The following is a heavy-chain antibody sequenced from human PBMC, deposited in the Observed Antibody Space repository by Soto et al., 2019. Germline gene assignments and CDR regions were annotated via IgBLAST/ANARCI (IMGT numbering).Heavy chain of an antibody. J-gene: IGHJ6*02. CDR2: IDPSDSYT. Sequence: GESLKISCKGSGYSFTSYWISWVRQMPGKGLEWMGRIDPSDSYTNYSPSFQGHVTISADKSISTAYLQWSSLKASDTAMYYCARLGSSAYYYCYGMDVWGQGTTVTVSS. CDR1: GYSFTSYW. D-gene: IGHD6-25*01. CDR3: ARLGSSAYYYCYGMDV. V-gene: IGHV5-10-1*01.